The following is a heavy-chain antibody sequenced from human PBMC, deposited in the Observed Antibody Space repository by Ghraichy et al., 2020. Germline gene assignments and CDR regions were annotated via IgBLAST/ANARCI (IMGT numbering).Heavy chain of an antibody. CDR2: INHSGST. CDR1: GGSFSGYY. J-gene: IGHJ6*02. V-gene: IGHV4-34*01. Sequence: SETLSLTCAVYGGSFSGYYWSWIRQPPGKGLEWIGEINHSGSTNYNPSLKSRVTISVDTSKNQFSLKLSSVTAADTAVYYCARAKDCSSTSCYSPVRDYYYYGMDVWGQGTTVTVSS. D-gene: IGHD2-2*01. CDR3: ARAKDCSSTSCYSPVRDYYYYGMDV.